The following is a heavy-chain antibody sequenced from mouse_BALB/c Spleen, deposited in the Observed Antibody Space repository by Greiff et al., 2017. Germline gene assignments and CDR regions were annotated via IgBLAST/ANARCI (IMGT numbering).Heavy chain of an antibody. V-gene: IGHV1S135*01. J-gene: IGHJ2*01. D-gene: IGHD2-4*01. CDR1: GYSFTSYY. Sequence: EVQLQESGPELMKPGASVKISCKASGYSFTSYYMHWVKQSPGKSLEWIGYIDPFNGGTSYNQKFKGKATLTVDKSSSTAYMHLSSLTSEDSAVYYCAREEGLRRLLYYFDYWGQGTTLTVSS. CDR3: AREEGLRRLLYYFDY. CDR2: IDPFNGGT.